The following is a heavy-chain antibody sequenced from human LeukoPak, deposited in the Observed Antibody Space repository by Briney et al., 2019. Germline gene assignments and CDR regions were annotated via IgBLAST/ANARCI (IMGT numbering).Heavy chain of an antibody. CDR1: GGTLSSYA. CDR2: IIPIFGTA. Sequence: ASVKVSCKASGGTLSSYAISWVRQAPGQGLEWMGGIIPIFGTANYAQKFQGRVTITADKSTSTAYMELSSLRSEDTAVYYCAMPPGLLSSGWFDPWGQGSLVTVSS. J-gene: IGHJ5*02. V-gene: IGHV1-69*06. CDR3: AMPPGLLSSGWFDP. D-gene: IGHD1-26*01.